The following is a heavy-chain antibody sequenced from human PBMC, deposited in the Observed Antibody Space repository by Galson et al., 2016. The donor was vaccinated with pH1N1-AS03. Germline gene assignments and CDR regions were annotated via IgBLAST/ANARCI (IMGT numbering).Heavy chain of an antibody. Sequence: LSLTCRVSGGFIRDGGHHWGWIRQPPGKGLEWIGNIYYSGTTSYNPSLKSRLAVSVDLSKNQFSLNLTAVTATDTAIYYCARVAYRSGWSLFDAWGQGNLVTVSS. J-gene: IGHJ5*02. CDR1: GGFIRDGGHH. V-gene: IGHV4-39*07. D-gene: IGHD6-19*01. CDR3: ARVAYRSGWSLFDA. CDR2: IYYSGTT.